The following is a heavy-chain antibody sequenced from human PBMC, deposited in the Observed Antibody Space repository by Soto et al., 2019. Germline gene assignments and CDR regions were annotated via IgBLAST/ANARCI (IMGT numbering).Heavy chain of an antibody. V-gene: IGHV4-4*02. Sequence: PSETLSLTCAVSSDSISRSHWLTWVRQSPGKGLEWLGDIYYSGSVYYNPSLRSRISISMDKSNNQFSLNLSSVTAADTAVYFFASGSFVSHYYYYLMDFWGKGTPVTVSS. CDR3: ASGSFVSHYYYYLMDF. D-gene: IGHD3-16*01. CDR2: IYYSGSV. J-gene: IGHJ6*03. CDR1: SDSISRSHW.